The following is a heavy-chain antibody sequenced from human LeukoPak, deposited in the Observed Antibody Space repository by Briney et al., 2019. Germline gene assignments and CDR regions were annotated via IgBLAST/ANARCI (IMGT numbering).Heavy chain of an antibody. J-gene: IGHJ4*02. CDR3: TTDRMIVVAPFDY. V-gene: IGHV3-15*01. D-gene: IGHD3-22*01. CDR2: IKSKTDGGTT. CDR1: GFTFSNVW. Sequence: PGGSLRLSCAASGFTFSNVWMSWVRQAPGKGLEWVGRIKSKTDGGTTDYAAPVKDRFTISRDDSKNTLYLQMNSLKTEDTAVYYCTTDRMIVVAPFDYWGQGTLVTVSS.